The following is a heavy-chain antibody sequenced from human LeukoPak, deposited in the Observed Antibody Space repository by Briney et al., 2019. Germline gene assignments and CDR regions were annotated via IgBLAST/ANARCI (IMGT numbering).Heavy chain of an antibody. Sequence: GGSLRLSCAASGFTLSSYAMSWVRQAPGKGLEWVSAISGSGGSTYYADSVKGRFTISRDNSKNTLYLQMNSLRAEDTAVYYCATGYDFWSGYYQSPKFDYWGQGTLVTVSS. CDR1: GFTLSSYA. D-gene: IGHD3-3*01. J-gene: IGHJ4*02. V-gene: IGHV3-23*01. CDR3: ATGYDFWSGYYQSPKFDY. CDR2: ISGSGGST.